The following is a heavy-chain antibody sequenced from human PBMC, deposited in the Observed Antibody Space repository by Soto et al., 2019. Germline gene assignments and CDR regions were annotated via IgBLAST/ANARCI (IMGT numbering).Heavy chain of an antibody. D-gene: IGHD3-10*01. J-gene: IGHJ6*02. Sequence: QVQLQESGPGLVKPSQTLSLTCTVSGGSISSGGYYWSWIRQHPGKGLEWIGYIYYSGSTYYNPSLRSRVTISVDTSKNQFSLNLSSVTAADTAVYYCARYIPLYGSGTYGMDVWGQGTTVPVSS. CDR2: IYYSGST. V-gene: IGHV4-31*03. CDR3: ARYIPLYGSGTYGMDV. CDR1: GGSISSGGYY.